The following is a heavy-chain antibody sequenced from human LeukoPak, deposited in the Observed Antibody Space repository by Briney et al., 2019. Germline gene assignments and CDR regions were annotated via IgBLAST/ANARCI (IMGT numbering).Heavy chain of an antibody. V-gene: IGHV1-18*01. Sequence: SVKVSCKASGYTFTSYGISWVRQAPGQGLEWMGWISAYNGNTNYAQKLQGRVTMTTDTSTSTAYMELRSLISDDTAVYYCAPLDDYGDPPAWGWGQGTLVTVSS. CDR3: APLDDYGDPPAWG. J-gene: IGHJ4*02. CDR1: GYTFTSYG. D-gene: IGHD4-17*01. CDR2: ISAYNGNT.